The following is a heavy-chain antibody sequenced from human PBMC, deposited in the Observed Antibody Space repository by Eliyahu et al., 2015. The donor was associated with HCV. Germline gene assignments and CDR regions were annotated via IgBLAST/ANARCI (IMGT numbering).Heavy chain of an antibody. V-gene: IGHV3-30*18. CDR2: ISXDGSID. CDR3: AKDRPRYNYGRGHHHMDV. J-gene: IGHJ6*03. CDR1: GFKFSXFG. Sequence: QVQLVESGGGVVQPGQSLRLSCEXSGFKFSXFGXPWVXQAPGXGLEGVALISXDGSIDYYADSVKGRFTISRDNSQNTLYLRMDSLRPEDTAVYFCAKDRPRYNYGRGHHHMDVWGTGTTVIVSS. D-gene: IGHD5-18*01.